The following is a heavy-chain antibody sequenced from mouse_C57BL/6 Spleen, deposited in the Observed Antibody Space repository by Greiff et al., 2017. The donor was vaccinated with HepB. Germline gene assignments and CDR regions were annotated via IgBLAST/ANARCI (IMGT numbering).Heavy chain of an antibody. CDR1: GFTFSSYA. CDR2: ISSGGDYI. J-gene: IGHJ2*01. Sequence: EVHLVESGEGLVKPGGSLKLSCAASGFTFSSYAMSWVRQTPEKRLEWVAYISSGGDYIYYADTVKGRFTISRDNARNTLYLQMSSLKSEDTAMYYCTRDWDDGYYPYFDYWGQGTTLTVSS. V-gene: IGHV5-9-1*02. CDR3: TRDWDDGYYPYFDY. D-gene: IGHD2-3*01.